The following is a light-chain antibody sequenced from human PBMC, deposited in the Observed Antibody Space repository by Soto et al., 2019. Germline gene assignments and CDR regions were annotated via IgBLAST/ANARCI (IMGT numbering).Light chain of an antibody. Sequence: EIVMTQSPATLSVSPGERATLSCRASQSISNNLAWYQQKPGQAPRLLIYTASTRATGIPARFSGSGSGTEFTLTISSLQSEDFAVYYCQQYNNWPPAYPFGQGTKLEIK. V-gene: IGKV3-15*01. CDR1: QSISNN. CDR3: QQYNNWPPAYP. CDR2: TAS. J-gene: IGKJ2*01.